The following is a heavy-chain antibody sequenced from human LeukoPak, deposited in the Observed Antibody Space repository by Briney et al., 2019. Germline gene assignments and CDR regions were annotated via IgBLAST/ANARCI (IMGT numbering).Heavy chain of an antibody. CDR3: ARRGGGDSVNY. Sequence: SETLSLTCTVSGGSISSYYWTWIRQPPGKGLGWIGYIYYSGSTSYNPSLKSRVTMSVDTSKNQFSLKLSSVTAADTAVYFCARRGGGDSVNYWGQGTLVIVSS. CDR2: IYYSGST. J-gene: IGHJ4*02. V-gene: IGHV4-59*08. D-gene: IGHD2-21*02. CDR1: GGSISSYY.